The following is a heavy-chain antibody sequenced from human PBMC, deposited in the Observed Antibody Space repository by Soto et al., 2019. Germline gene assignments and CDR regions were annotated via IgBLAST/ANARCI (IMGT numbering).Heavy chain of an antibody. V-gene: IGHV3-9*01. CDR1: GFTFDDYA. CDR3: VRSKGGYSYGTPFDY. Sequence: PGGSLRISCAASGFTFDDYAMYWVRQVLGKGLEWVSSISWNSGNIGYADSVKGRFTTSRDNAENSLYLQMNSLRPEDTALYYCVRSKGGYSYGTPFDYWGQGTLVTVSS. D-gene: IGHD5-18*01. CDR2: ISWNSGNI. J-gene: IGHJ4*02.